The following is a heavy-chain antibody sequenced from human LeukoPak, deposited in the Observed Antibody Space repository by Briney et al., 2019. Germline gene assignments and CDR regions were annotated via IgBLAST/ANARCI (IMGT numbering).Heavy chain of an antibody. Sequence: LQTLSLTCAISGDSVSSNSAAWNWIRQSPSRGLEWLGRTYYRSKWYNDYAVSVKSRITINPDTSKNQFSLQLNSVTPEDTAVYYCARDEGSSWYFPNWFDPWGQGTLVTVSS. J-gene: IGHJ5*02. CDR1: GDSVSSNSAA. D-gene: IGHD6-13*01. CDR3: ARDEGSSWYFPNWFDP. CDR2: TYYRSKWYN. V-gene: IGHV6-1*01.